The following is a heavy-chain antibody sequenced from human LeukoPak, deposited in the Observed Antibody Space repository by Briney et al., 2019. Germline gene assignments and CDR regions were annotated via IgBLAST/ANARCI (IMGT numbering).Heavy chain of an antibody. Sequence: SETLSLTCAVCGGSFSGYYWSGIRQPPGKGREGIGEINHSGSTNYNPSHKSRVTISVDTSKNQFSLKLSSVTAADTAVYYCARGRWALGAFDIWGQGTMVTVSS. J-gene: IGHJ3*02. D-gene: IGHD5-24*01. CDR3: ARGRWALGAFDI. CDR2: INHSGST. V-gene: IGHV4-34*01. CDR1: GGSFSGYY.